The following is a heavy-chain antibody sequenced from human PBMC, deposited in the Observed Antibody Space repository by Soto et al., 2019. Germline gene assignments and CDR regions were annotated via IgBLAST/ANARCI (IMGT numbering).Heavy chain of an antibody. V-gene: IGHV6-1*01. CDR3: ASDLAVAGTNYYYVMDV. J-gene: IGHJ6*02. CDR1: GDSVSSNSAA. CDR2: TYYRSKWYN. Sequence: PSQTLSLTCAISGDSVSSNSAAWNWIRQSPSRGLEWLGRTYYRSKWYNDYAVSVKSRITINPDTSKNQFSLQLNSVTPEDTAVYYCASDLAVAGTNYYYVMDVWGQGTTVTVSS. D-gene: IGHD6-19*01.